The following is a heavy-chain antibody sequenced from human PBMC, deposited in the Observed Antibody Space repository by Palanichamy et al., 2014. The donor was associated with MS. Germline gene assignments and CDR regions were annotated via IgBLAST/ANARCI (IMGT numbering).Heavy chain of an antibody. CDR1: GGSISNKY. CDR2: ISASGST. V-gene: IGHV4-4*07. J-gene: IGHJ4*02. D-gene: IGHD4-17*01. CDR3: ARDDTTSLDY. Sequence: QVQLQESGPGLVKPSETLSLTCTVSGGSISNKYWSWIRQPARKGLEWIGRISASGSTNYNPSLKSRVTMSIDTSKNQFSLKLDSVTAADTAVFYCARDDTTSLDYWGQGTLVTVSS.